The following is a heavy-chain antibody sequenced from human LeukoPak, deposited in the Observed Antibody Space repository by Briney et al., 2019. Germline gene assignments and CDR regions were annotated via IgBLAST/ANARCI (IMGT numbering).Heavy chain of an antibody. CDR1: GFTFSNYD. CDR2: ISSSGSLK. D-gene: IGHD4/OR15-4a*01. CDR3: ARDDYGDPTRETFDY. V-gene: IGHV3-48*03. Sequence: PGGSLRLSCAASGFTFSNYDMNWVRQAPGKGLEWVSYISSSGSLKVYADSVKGRFTVSRDNAKNSLYLQMDSLGAEDTAVYYCARDDYGDPTRETFDYWGQGTLVTVSS. J-gene: IGHJ4*02.